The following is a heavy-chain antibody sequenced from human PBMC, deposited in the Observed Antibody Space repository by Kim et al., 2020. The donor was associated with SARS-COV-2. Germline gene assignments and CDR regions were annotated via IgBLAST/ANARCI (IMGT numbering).Heavy chain of an antibody. V-gene: IGHV3-30*04. CDR3: ARSVGRSWYLHFDY. J-gene: IGHJ4*02. D-gene: IGHD6-13*01. CDR1: GFTFSSYA. Sequence: GGSLRLSCAASGFTFSSYAMHWVRQAPGKGLEWVAVISYDGSNKYYADSVKGRFTISRDNSKNTLYLQMNSLRAEDTAVYYCARSVGRSWYLHFDYWGQGTLVTVSS. CDR2: ISYDGSNK.